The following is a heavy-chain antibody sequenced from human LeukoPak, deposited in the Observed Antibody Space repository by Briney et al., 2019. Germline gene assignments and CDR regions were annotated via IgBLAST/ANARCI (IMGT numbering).Heavy chain of an antibody. CDR3: ARDLGYSSSEYYFDY. J-gene: IGHJ4*02. CDR1: GGSISGYY. Sequence: SETLSLTCTVSGGSISGYYWSWIRQPPGKGLEWIGYIYYSGTTYYNPSLKSRVTMSVDTSKNQFSLKLSSVTAADTAVYYCARDLGYSSSEYYFDYWGQGTLVTVSS. CDR2: IYYSGTT. D-gene: IGHD6-13*01. V-gene: IGHV4-59*12.